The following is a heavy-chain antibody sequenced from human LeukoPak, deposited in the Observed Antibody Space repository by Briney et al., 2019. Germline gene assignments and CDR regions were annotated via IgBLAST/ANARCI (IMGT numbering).Heavy chain of an antibody. J-gene: IGHJ6*03. CDR1: GYTFTGYY. Sequence: ASVKVSCKASGYTFTGYYMHWVRQAPGQGLEWMGWINPNSGGTNYAQKFQGRVTMTRDTSISTAYIELSRLRSDDTAVYYCARAHGYCSGGSCYRSPYYYYYMDVWGKGTTVTVSS. D-gene: IGHD2-15*01. CDR3: ARAHGYCSGGSCYRSPYYYYYMDV. CDR2: INPNSGGT. V-gene: IGHV1-2*02.